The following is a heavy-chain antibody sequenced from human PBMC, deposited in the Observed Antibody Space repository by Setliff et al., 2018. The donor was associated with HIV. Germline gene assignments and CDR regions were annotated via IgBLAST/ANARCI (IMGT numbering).Heavy chain of an antibody. CDR1: GETFNNFY. Sequence: SETLSLTCAVYGETFNNFYWSWIRQAPGKGLEWIGEIKPSETTNNNPSLKSRVTMSVDTSKKQFSLKLSSVTAADTAVYYCARGAEPSWGLNFFDYWGQGTRVTVSS. D-gene: IGHD1-26*01. CDR2: IKPSETT. J-gene: IGHJ4*02. V-gene: IGHV4-34*01. CDR3: ARGAEPSWGLNFFDY.